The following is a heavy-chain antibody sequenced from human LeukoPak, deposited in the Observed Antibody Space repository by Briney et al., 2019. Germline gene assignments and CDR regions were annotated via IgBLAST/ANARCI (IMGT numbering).Heavy chain of an antibody. D-gene: IGHD5-12*01. CDR1: GFAFSNAW. CDR2: IKSKADGGTT. J-gene: IGHJ4*02. Sequence: KPGGSLRLSCAASGFAFSNAWMSWVRQAPGKGLEWVGRIKSKADGGTTDYAAPVKGRFTISRDDSKNTLYLQMNSLKTEDTAVYYCTTGGYGGQFDYWGQGTLVTVSS. V-gene: IGHV3-15*01. CDR3: TTGGYGGQFDY.